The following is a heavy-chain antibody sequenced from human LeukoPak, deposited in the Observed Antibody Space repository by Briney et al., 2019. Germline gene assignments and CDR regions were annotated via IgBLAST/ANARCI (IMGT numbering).Heavy chain of an antibody. J-gene: IGHJ4*02. V-gene: IGHV3-23*01. D-gene: IGHD4-17*01. Sequence: RSGGSLRLSCAASGFTFSSYAMSWVRHAPGKGMEWVSIISGCGGSTYYADSVKGRFTISRDNAKNSLYLQMNSLRAEDTAVYYCARSFREQLRGLDYWGQGALVTVSS. CDR3: ARSFREQLRGLDY. CDR1: GFTFSSYA. CDR2: ISGCGGST.